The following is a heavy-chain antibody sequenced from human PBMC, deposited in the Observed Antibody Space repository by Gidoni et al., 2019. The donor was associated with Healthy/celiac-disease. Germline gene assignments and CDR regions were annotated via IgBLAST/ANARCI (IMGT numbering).Heavy chain of an antibody. CDR2: IIPILGIA. J-gene: IGHJ6*03. CDR3: ARGYYGSGSYYPNYYYYMDV. D-gene: IGHD3-10*01. Sequence: QVQLVQSGAEVKKPGSSVKVSCKASGGTFSSYAISWVRQAPGQGLEWMGRIIPILGIANYEQKFQGRVTITADKSTSTAYMELSSLRSEDTAVYYCARGYYGSGSYYPNYYYYMDVWGKGTTVTVSS. CDR1: GGTFSSYA. V-gene: IGHV1-69*04.